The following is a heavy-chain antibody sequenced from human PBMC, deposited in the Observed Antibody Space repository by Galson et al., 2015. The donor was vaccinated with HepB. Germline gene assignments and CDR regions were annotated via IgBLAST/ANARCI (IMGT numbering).Heavy chain of an antibody. D-gene: IGHD1-7*01. CDR3: ARDSRLELRLNNYFSYGMDV. CDR2: FSGYDGST. V-gene: IGHV1-18*01. J-gene: IGHJ6*02. CDR1: GYSFSNYG. Sequence: VKVSYKASGYSFSNYGLSWIRQAPGPGLEWLGWFSGYDGSTNYAQKFQGRVTMTADASTGTAYLELRNLRSDDTAVYYCARDSRLELRLNNYFSYGMDVWGQGSAVTVSS.